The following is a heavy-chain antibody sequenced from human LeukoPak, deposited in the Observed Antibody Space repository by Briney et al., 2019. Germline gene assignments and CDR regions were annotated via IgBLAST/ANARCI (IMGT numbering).Heavy chain of an antibody. CDR2: ISYDGSNK. D-gene: IGHD2-2*01. Sequence: PGGSLRLSCAASGFTFNSYAMHWVRQAPGKGLEWVAVISYDGSNKYYADSVKGRITISRDNSKNTLYLQMNSLRAEDTAVYYCARDYCSSASCYLAYYFYYWGQGTLVTVSS. V-gene: IGHV3-30-3*01. CDR3: ARDYCSSASCYLAYYFYY. CDR1: GFTFNSYA. J-gene: IGHJ4*02.